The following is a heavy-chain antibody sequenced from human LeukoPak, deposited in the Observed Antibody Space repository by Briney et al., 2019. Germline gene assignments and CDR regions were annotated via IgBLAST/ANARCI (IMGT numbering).Heavy chain of an antibody. CDR3: ARGDTAMRGYFDY. Sequence: ASVKVSCKASVGTFSSYAISWVRQAPGQGLEWMGGIIPIFGTANYAQKFQGRVTITADESTSTAYMVLSSLRSEDTAVYYCARGDTAMRGYFDYWGQGTLVTVSS. D-gene: IGHD5-18*01. CDR1: VGTFSSYA. J-gene: IGHJ4*02. CDR2: IIPIFGTA. V-gene: IGHV1-69*13.